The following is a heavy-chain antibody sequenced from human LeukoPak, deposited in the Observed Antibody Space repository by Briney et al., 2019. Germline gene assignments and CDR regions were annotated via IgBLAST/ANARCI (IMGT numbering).Heavy chain of an antibody. J-gene: IGHJ4*02. D-gene: IGHD6-13*01. Sequence: GGSLRLSCAASGFIFSTYGMHWVRQAPGEGPEWVAVISSDGSKKYYADSVQGRITISRDNSRNTLYLQMNSLRPEDTAVYYCASEVAAGGPQDHWGQGTLVPVSS. CDR2: ISSDGSKK. CDR1: GFIFSTYG. CDR3: ASEVAAGGPQDH. V-gene: IGHV3-30*03.